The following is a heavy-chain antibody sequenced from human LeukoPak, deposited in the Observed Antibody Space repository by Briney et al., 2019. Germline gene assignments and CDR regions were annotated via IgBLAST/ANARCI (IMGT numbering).Heavy chain of an antibody. Sequence: PSETLSLTCSVSGGSICSRDYYWGWLRQPPGKGLEWIGSIYYSGNTYYNLSLKSRFTISVDTSKNHFSLKLNSVTAADTAVYYCAKDGAAVGTGVDPWGQGTLVTVSS. D-gene: IGHD6-13*01. J-gene: IGHJ5*02. CDR1: GGSICSRDYY. CDR3: AKDGAAVGTGVDP. V-gene: IGHV4-39*02. CDR2: IYYSGNT.